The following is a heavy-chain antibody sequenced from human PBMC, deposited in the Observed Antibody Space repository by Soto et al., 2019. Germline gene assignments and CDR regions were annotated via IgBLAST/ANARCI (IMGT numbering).Heavy chain of an antibody. CDR2: ISSSSSTI. Sequence: EVQLVESGGGLVQPGGSLRLSCAASGFTFSNYSMNWFRQAPGKGLEWVSYISSSSSTIYYADSVKGRFPISRDNGKNSPYLQMNSMRDEDKAVYFCARDLRGCLDYSGKGTLVTVSS. CDR1: GFTFSNYS. J-gene: IGHJ4*02. V-gene: IGHV3-48*02. CDR3: ARDLRGCLDY. D-gene: IGHD3-10*01.